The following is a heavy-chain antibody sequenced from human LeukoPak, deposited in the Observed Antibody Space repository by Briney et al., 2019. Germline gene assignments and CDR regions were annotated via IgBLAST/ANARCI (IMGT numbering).Heavy chain of an antibody. V-gene: IGHV3-7*01. CDR2: IRYDGSET. CDR3: ASATGDKGGYFDS. Sequence: PGGSLRLSCAASGFNFGDYWMSWVRHAPGKGLERVANIRYDGSETFYGDSVKGRFTVSRDNAKNSLYLQMNSLRAEDTGVYYCASATGDKGGYFDSWGQGAQVTVSS. J-gene: IGHJ4*02. D-gene: IGHD7-27*01. CDR1: GFNFGDYW.